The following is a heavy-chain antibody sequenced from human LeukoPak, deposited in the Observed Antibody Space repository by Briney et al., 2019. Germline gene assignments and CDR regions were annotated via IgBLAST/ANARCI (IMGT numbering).Heavy chain of an antibody. CDR2: IYNSGST. J-gene: IGHJ4*02. CDR3: ARDSAHYDILTGYYLYYFNY. Sequence: SDTLSLTCTVSGGSISSYYWSWIRQPPGKGLEWIGYIYNSGSTNYNPSLKSRVTISVDASKNQFSLKLTSVTAADTAVYYCARDSAHYDILTGYYLYYFNYWGQGTLVTVSS. D-gene: IGHD3-9*01. V-gene: IGHV4-59*01. CDR1: GGSISSYY.